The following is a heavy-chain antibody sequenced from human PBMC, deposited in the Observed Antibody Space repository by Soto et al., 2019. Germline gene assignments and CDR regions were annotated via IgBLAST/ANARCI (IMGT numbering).Heavy chain of an antibody. D-gene: IGHD2-15*01. CDR1: GYTFTSYA. CDR2: INAGNGNT. CDR3: ARDDVLCDGGRCYGVPLDV. V-gene: IGHV1-3*01. J-gene: IGHJ6*04. Sequence: ASVKVSWKASGYTFTSYAMHWVRQAPGQRLEWMGWINAGNGNTKYSQKFQGRVTITRDTSESTVYLELSSLRAEDTAVYYCARDDVLCDGGRCYGVPLDVWGKGTTVTVSS.